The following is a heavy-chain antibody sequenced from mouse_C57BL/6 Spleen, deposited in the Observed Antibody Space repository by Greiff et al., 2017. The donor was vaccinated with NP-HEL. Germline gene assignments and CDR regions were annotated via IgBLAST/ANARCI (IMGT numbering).Heavy chain of an antibody. J-gene: IGHJ1*03. CDR3: VSSYYYGSSLYWYFDV. V-gene: IGHV1-69*01. D-gene: IGHD1-1*01. CDR2: IDPSDSYT. Sequence: QVHVKQPGAELVMPGASVKLSCKASGYTFTSYWMHWVKQRPGQGLEWIGEIDPSDSYTNYNQKFKGKSTLTVDKSSSTAYMQLSSLTSEDSAVYYCVSSYYYGSSLYWYFDVWGTGTTVTVSS. CDR1: GYTFTSYW.